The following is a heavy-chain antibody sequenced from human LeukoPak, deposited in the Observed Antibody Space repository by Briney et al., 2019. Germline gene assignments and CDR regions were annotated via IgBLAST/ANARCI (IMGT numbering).Heavy chain of an antibody. CDR2: FDPEDGET. CDR3: ATDPGVTGTSFDY. D-gene: IGHD1-7*01. V-gene: IGHV1-24*01. Sequence: ASVKVSCKVCGYTLTELSMHWVRQAPGKGLEWMGGFDPEDGETIYAQKFQGRVTMTEDTSTDTAYMELSSLRSEDTAVYYCATDPGVTGTSFDYWGQGTLVTVSS. J-gene: IGHJ4*02. CDR1: GYTLTELS.